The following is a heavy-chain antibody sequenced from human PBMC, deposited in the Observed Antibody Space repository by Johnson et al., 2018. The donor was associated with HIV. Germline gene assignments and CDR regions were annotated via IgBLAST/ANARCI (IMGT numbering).Heavy chain of an antibody. CDR1: GFTFSNYG. Sequence: QVQLVESGGGVVQPGGSLRLSCVASGFTFSNYGMHWVRQAPGKGLEWVAFISYDGSNKYYADSVKGRFTISRDNSKNTLYLQMSSLRADDTAVYYCARDWEGYAFDIWGQGTMVTVSS. CDR2: ISYDGSNK. CDR3: ARDWEGYAFDI. V-gene: IGHV3-30*19. D-gene: IGHD1-26*01. J-gene: IGHJ3*02.